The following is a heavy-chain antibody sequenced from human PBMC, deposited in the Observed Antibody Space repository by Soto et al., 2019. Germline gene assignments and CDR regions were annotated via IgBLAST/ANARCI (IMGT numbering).Heavy chain of an antibody. CDR3: AREGEGVATENDAFDI. Sequence: PGGSLRLSCAASGFTVSSNYMSWVRQAPGKGLEWVSVIYSGGSTYYADSVKGRFTISRDNSKNTLYLQMNSLRAEDTAVYYCAREGEGVATENDAFDIWGQGTMVTVSS. CDR1: GFTVSSNY. V-gene: IGHV3-66*01. CDR2: IYSGGST. J-gene: IGHJ3*02. D-gene: IGHD5-12*01.